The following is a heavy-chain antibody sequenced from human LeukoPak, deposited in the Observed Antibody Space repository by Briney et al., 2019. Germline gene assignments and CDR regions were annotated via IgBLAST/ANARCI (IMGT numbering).Heavy chain of an antibody. CDR3: ARAPAAAGALNWFDP. Sequence: SETLPLTCTVSGGSLSSYYWSWIRQPAGKGLEWIGRIYTSGSTNYNPSLKSRVTMSVDTSKNQFSLKLSSVTAADTAVYYCARAPAAAGALNWFDPWGQGTLVTVSS. J-gene: IGHJ5*02. D-gene: IGHD6-13*01. CDR1: GGSLSSYY. CDR2: IYTSGST. V-gene: IGHV4-4*07.